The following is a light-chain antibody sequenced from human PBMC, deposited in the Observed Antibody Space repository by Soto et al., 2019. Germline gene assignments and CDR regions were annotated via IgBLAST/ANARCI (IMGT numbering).Light chain of an antibody. CDR1: QSVSSD. V-gene: IGKV3-15*01. Sequence: EIVMTQSPATLSVSPGERATLSCRASQSVSSDLAWYQPKPGQAPRLLIFGASTRATGIPARFSGSGSGTEFTLTISSLQSEDFAVYYRQQYNNWPPGGYTFGQGTKLEI. CDR3: QQYNNWPPGGYT. J-gene: IGKJ2*01. CDR2: GAS.